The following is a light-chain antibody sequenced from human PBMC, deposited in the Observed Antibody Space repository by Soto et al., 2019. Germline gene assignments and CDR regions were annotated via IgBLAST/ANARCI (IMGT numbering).Light chain of an antibody. CDR3: SSYTSSSTLDYV. Sequence: QSVLTQPASVSGSPGQSITISCTGTSSDVGGYNYVSWYQQHPGKAPKLMIYEVSNRPSGVSNRFSGSKSGNPASLTISGLQPQDEADYYCSSYTSSSTLDYVFGTGTKVTVL. CDR2: EVS. CDR1: SSDVGGYNY. V-gene: IGLV2-14*01. J-gene: IGLJ1*01.